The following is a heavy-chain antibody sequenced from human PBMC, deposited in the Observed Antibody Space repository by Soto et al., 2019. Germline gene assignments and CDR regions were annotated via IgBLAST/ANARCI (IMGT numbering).Heavy chain of an antibody. V-gene: IGHV4-39*07. Sequence: SETLSLTCTVSGASISSTGDWWGWVRQPPGKGLEWIGSIYRSGTTYYNPSLKSRVTISVDTSKNQFSLKLSSVTAADTAVYYCARAVVVVAATGGYYYYGMDVWGQGTTVTVSS. CDR1: GASISSTGDW. CDR2: IYRSGTT. J-gene: IGHJ6*02. CDR3: ARAVVVVAATGGYYYYGMDV. D-gene: IGHD2-15*01.